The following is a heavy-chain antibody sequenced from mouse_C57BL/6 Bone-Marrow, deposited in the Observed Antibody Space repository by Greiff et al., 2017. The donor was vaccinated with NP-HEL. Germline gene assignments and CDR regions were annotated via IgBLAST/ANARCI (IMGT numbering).Heavy chain of an antibody. D-gene: IGHD1-1*01. V-gene: IGHV1-64*01. Sequence: VQLQQSGAELVKPGASVKLSCKASGYTFTSYWMHWVKQRPGQGLEWIGMIHPNSGSTNYNEKFKSKATLTVDKSSSTAYMQLSSLTSEDSAVYYYARGGSSYWYFDVWGTGTTVTVSS. CDR1: GYTFTSYW. CDR2: IHPNSGST. CDR3: ARGGSSYWYFDV. J-gene: IGHJ1*03.